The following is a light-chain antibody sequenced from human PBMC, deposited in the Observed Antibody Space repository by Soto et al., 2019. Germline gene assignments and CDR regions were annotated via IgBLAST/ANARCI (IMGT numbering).Light chain of an antibody. CDR1: ESIGSN. Sequence: EIVMTQSPGTLSVSPGEGAALSCRASESIGSNLAWYQQKPGQPPRLLLFDASNRATGVPARFSAGGSGTEFTLTINSLQAEDCAVYYCQQYYNWTRTFGQGTRLEIK. CDR3: QQYYNWTRT. J-gene: IGKJ5*01. V-gene: IGKV3-15*01. CDR2: DAS.